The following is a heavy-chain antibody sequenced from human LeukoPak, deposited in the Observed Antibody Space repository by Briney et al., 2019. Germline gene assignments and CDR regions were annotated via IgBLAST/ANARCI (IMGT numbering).Heavy chain of an antibody. CDR2: ISYSGST. CDR3: ARHFGRSSYFDY. CDR1: SGSISDYY. J-gene: IGHJ4*02. V-gene: IGHV4-59*08. Sequence: SETLPLTCTVSSGSISDYYWSWIRQPPGKGLECIGYISYSGSTNYNPSLKSRVTISVDTSKNQFSLKLSSVTAADTAVYYCARHFGRSSYFDYWGQGTLVTASS. D-gene: IGHD2-15*01.